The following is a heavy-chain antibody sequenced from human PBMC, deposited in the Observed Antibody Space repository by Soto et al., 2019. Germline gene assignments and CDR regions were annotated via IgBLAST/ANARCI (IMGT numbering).Heavy chain of an antibody. CDR1: SGSLSGYY. D-gene: IGHD6-6*01. V-gene: IGHV4-34*01. Sequence: PSETLSLTCSLYSGSLSGYYWSWMRQPPGKGLEWIGEISPSGTTNYSPSLKSRVSISVDTSKNQFSLNLTSLTAADTAVYYCARAPKVSGSAQTRPDFWGQGSLVTVSS. CDR2: ISPSGTT. J-gene: IGHJ4*02. CDR3: ARAPKVSGSAQTRPDF.